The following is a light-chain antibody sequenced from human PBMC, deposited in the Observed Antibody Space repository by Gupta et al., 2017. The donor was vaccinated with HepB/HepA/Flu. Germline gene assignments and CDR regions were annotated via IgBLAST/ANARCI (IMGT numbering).Light chain of an antibody. CDR2: AAS. V-gene: IGKV1-39*01. CDR3: QQSYSTPRT. CDR1: QSISSY. J-gene: IGKJ3*01. Sequence: DIQMTKSPSSLSASVGDRVTITCRASQSISSYLNWYQQKPGKAPKLLIYAASSLQSGVPSRFSGSGSATDFTLTISSLQPEEFATYYCQQSYSTPRTFGPGTKVDIK.